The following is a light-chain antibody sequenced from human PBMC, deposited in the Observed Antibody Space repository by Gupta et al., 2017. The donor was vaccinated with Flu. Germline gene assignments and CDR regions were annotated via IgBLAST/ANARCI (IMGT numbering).Light chain of an antibody. CDR3: EEWDARLSGLV. J-gene: IGLJ2*01. V-gene: IGLV1-47*01. CDR1: NSNIGINY. Sequence: QSVLTQPPSASGTPVQRATISCSGGNSNIGINYVYWYQQLQGAAPKRFIYRSNQRPSGVTDRFAGYTAGNSDYPATRGLRSEYEADDDGEEWDARLSGLVFGGGTKLTV. CDR2: RSN.